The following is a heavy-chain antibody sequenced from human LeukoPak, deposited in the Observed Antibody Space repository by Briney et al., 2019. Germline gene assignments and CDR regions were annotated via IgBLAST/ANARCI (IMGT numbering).Heavy chain of an antibody. Sequence: PGRSLRLSCAASGFTFSSYAMHWVRQAPGKGLEWVAVISYDGSNKYYADSVKGRFTISRDNAKNSLYLQMNSLRAEDTAVYYCARGRYYYDSSGYYAAYFDYWGQGTLVTVSS. D-gene: IGHD3-22*01. V-gene: IGHV3-30*04. CDR3: ARGRYYYDSSGYYAAYFDY. CDR2: ISYDGSNK. J-gene: IGHJ4*02. CDR1: GFTFSSYA.